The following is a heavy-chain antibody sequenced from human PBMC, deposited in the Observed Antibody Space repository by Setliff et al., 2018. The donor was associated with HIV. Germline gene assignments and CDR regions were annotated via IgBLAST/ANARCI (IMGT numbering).Heavy chain of an antibody. CDR2: IYYSGST. D-gene: IGHD3-10*01. V-gene: IGHV4-39*01. CDR1: GGSISSSSYY. J-gene: IGHJ4*02. CDR3: AISYYYGSGIPGYYFDY. Sequence: PSETLSLTCNVPGGSISSSSYYWGWIRQPPGKGLEWIGSIYYSGSTYYNPPLKSRVIISVDTSKNQFSLKLSSVTAADTAVYYCAISYYYGSGIPGYYFDYWGQGTLVTVSS.